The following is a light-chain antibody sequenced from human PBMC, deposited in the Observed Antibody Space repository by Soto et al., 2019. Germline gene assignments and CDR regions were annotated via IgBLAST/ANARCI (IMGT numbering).Light chain of an antibody. CDR2: GAS. CDR1: QSVGSD. J-gene: IGKJ1*01. V-gene: IGKV3D-15*01. CDR3: QHYNSWPRTWT. Sequence: EIVMTQSPATLSVSPGERATLSCRASQSVGSDLAWYQQKPGQAPRLLISGASSRAAGISDKFSGSGSGTDFTLTISRLEPEDFAVYHCQHYNSWPRTWTFGQGTKVDIK.